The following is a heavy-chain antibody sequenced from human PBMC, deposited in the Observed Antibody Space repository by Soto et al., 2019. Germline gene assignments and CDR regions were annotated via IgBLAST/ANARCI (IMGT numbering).Heavy chain of an antibody. Sequence: GGSLRLSCAASGFTFSSYAMSWVRQAPGKGLEWVSAISGSGGSTYYADSVKGRFTISRDNSKNTLYLQMNSLRAEDTAVYYCAKWISSMTRWFGELMRFDYWGQGTLVTVSS. CDR1: GFTFSSYA. CDR3: AKWISSMTRWFGELMRFDY. V-gene: IGHV3-23*01. J-gene: IGHJ4*02. D-gene: IGHD3-10*01. CDR2: ISGSGGST.